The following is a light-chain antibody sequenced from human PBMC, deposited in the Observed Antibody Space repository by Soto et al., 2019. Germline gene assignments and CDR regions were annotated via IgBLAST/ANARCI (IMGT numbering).Light chain of an antibody. Sequence: DIQMTQSPSSLSASVGDRVTITCRASQNVNFYVNWYQQKPGKAPKVLIYAASSLQSGVPSRFSGSGSGTDFTLNISSLQAEDFATYYCQQTYSSPRTFGQGTKLDSK. CDR3: QQTYSSPRT. J-gene: IGKJ1*01. V-gene: IGKV1-39*01. CDR1: QNVNFY. CDR2: AAS.